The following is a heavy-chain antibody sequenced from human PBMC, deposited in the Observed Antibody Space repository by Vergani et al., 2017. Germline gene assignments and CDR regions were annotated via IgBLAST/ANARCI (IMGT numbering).Heavy chain of an antibody. CDR3: AILPSLQSDLSLWDV. D-gene: IGHD1-26*01. CDR1: GYNFTSFD. J-gene: IGHJ6*02. Sequence: QEQLVQSGAEVRKPGASVKVSCKASGYNFTSFDINWVRLATGQGLEWMGRIIPLLNVTTYAQRFQGRVSMTADESTSTVYMHLRTLKSEDTAVYFCAILPSLQSDLSLWDVWGQGATVTVSS. CDR2: IIPLLNVT. V-gene: IGHV1-69*04.